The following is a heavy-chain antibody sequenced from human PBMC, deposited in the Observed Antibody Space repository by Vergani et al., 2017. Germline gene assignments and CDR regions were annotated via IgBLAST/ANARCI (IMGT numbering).Heavy chain of an antibody. CDR3: AKDPLYYYDSSGYYYLY. Sequence: EVQLLESGGGLVQPGGSLRLSCAASGFTFSSYAMSWVRQAPGKGLEWVSAISGSGGSTYYADSVKGRFTISRDNSKNTLYLQMNSLRAEDTAVYYCAKDPLYYYDSSGYYYLYWGQGTLVTVSS. J-gene: IGHJ4*02. CDR2: ISGSGGST. CDR1: GFTFSSYA. V-gene: IGHV3-23*01. D-gene: IGHD3-22*01.